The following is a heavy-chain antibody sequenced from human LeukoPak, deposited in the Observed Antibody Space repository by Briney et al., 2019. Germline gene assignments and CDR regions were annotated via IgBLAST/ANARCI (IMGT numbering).Heavy chain of an antibody. CDR2: IIPIFGTA. CDR3: ARGEDIVVVPAAKDPGYGMDV. D-gene: IGHD2-2*01. Sequence: SVTVSCKASGGTFSSYAISWVRQAPGQGLEWMGGIIPIFGTANYAQKFQGRVTITADESTSTAYMELSSLRSEDTAVYYCARGEDIVVVPAAKDPGYGMDVWGQGTTVTVSS. V-gene: IGHV1-69*13. J-gene: IGHJ6*02. CDR1: GGTFSSYA.